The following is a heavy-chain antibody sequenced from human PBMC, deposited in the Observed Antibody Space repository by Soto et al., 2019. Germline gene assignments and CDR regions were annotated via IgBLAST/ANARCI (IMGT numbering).Heavy chain of an antibody. V-gene: IGHV4-59*08. Sequence: PSETLSLTCTVSGGSISSYYWSWIRQPPGKGLEWIGYIYYSGSTNYNPSLKSRVTISVDTSKNQFSLKLSSVTAADTAVYYCARHFNNWFDPWGQGTLVTVSS. J-gene: IGHJ5*02. CDR2: IYYSGST. CDR1: GGSISSYY. CDR3: ARHFNNWFDP.